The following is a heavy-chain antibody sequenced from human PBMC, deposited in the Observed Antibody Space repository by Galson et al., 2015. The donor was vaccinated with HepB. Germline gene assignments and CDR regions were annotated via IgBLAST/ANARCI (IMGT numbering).Heavy chain of an antibody. CDR3: ARRLDGDCFDY. CDR2: INPSGGFT. Sequence: SVKVSCKASGYSFTDYYLHWVRQAPGQGLEWMGVINPSGGFTTYAQKFRGRVIMTRDTSTDTVYMELSSLKSEDTAVYYCARRLDGDCFDYWGQGTLVTVSS. V-gene: IGHV1-46*01. D-gene: IGHD4-17*01. CDR1: GYSFTDYY. J-gene: IGHJ4*02.